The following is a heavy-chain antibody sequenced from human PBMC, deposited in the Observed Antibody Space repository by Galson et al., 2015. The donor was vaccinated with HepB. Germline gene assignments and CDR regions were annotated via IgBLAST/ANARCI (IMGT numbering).Heavy chain of an antibody. CDR1: GFTFSSYS. CDR2: ISSSSSYI. Sequence: SLRLSCAASGFTFSSYSMNWVRQAPGKGLEWVSSISSSSSYIYYADSVKGRFTISRDNAKNSLYLQMNSLRAEDTAVYYCARFYGSGSYNYGMDVWGQGTTVTVSS. CDR3: ARFYGSGSYNYGMDV. J-gene: IGHJ6*02. D-gene: IGHD3-10*01. V-gene: IGHV3-21*01.